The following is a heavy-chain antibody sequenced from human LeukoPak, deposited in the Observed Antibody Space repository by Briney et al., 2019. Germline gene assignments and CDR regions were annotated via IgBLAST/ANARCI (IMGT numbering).Heavy chain of an antibody. V-gene: IGHV1-46*01. J-gene: IGHJ5*02. CDR1: GYTFTSYY. D-gene: IGHD4-17*01. CDR3: ARDHYERVDP. CDR2: INPSGGST. Sequence: ASVTVSCKASGYTFTSYYVHWVRQAPGQGLEWMGIINPSGGSTSYAQKFQGRVTMTRDTSTSTVYMELSSLRSEDTAVYYCARDHYERVDPWGQGTLVTVSS.